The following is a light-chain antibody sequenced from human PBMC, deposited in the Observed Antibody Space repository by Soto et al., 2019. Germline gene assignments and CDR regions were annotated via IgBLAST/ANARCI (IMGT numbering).Light chain of an antibody. CDR2: GSS. CDR3: QQYSSSPYS. J-gene: IGKJ2*03. Sequence: ENVLTQSPDTLSLSPGDRATLSCRASQTVSSSFLAWYQQKPGQAPRLLIYGSSSRASGIPDRFSGSGSGTDFTLTISRLEPEDFAVYYCQQYSSSPYSFGQGTKLESK. CDR1: QTVSSSF. V-gene: IGKV3-20*01.